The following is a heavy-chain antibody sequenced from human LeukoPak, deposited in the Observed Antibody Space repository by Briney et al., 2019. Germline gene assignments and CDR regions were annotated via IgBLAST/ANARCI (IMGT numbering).Heavy chain of an antibody. Sequence: SETLSLTCAVYGGSFSGYCWSWIRQPPGKGLEWIGEINHSGSTNYNPSLKSRVTISVDTSKNQFSLKLSSVTAADTAVYYCARRRLLAKGNWFDPWGQGTLVTVSS. V-gene: IGHV4-34*01. CDR3: ARRRLLAKGNWFDP. CDR1: GGSFSGYC. CDR2: INHSGST. J-gene: IGHJ5*02.